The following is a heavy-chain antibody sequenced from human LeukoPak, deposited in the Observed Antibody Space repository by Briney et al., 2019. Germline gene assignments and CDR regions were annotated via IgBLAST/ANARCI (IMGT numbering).Heavy chain of an antibody. CDR3: AKDPNPFYDFWSGYK. Sequence: GGSLRLSCAASGFTFSSYAMSWVRQAPGKGLEWVSIIGGRDDRTYYADSVKGRFTISRDNSKNTLYLQMNCLRGEDTAVYYCAKDPNPFYDFWSGYKWGQGTLVTVSS. CDR2: IGGRDDRT. CDR1: GFTFSSYA. V-gene: IGHV3-23*01. J-gene: IGHJ4*02. D-gene: IGHD3-3*01.